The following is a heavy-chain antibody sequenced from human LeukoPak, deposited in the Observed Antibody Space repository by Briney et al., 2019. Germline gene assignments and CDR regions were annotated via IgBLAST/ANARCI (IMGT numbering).Heavy chain of an antibody. CDR3: ATEPPSTNDYVGLDY. CDR1: GFLFINAW. J-gene: IGHJ4*02. D-gene: IGHD4-17*01. CDR2: IKSTPEGGAA. V-gene: IGHV3-15*05. Sequence: GGSLRLSCEASGFLFINAWMTWVRQAPGKGLEWVGRIKSTPEGGAAEYAAPVKGRFTISRDDSESTLYLQMNSLETDDTAVYFCATEPPSTNDYVGLDYWGLGTLVTVSS.